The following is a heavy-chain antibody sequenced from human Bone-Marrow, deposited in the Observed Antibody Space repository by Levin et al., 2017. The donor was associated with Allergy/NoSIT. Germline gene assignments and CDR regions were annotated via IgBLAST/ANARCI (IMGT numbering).Heavy chain of an antibody. D-gene: IGHD6-13*01. CDR2: ISSSSSYI. CDR3: ARTLLVHRPLLYYGMDV. CDR1: GFTFSSYS. Sequence: GESLKISCAASGFTFSSYSMNWVRQAPGKGLEWVSSISSSSSYIYYADSVKGRFTISRDNAKNSLYLQMNSLRAEDTAVYYCARTLLVHRPLLYYGMDVWGQGTTVTVSS. J-gene: IGHJ6*02. V-gene: IGHV3-21*01.